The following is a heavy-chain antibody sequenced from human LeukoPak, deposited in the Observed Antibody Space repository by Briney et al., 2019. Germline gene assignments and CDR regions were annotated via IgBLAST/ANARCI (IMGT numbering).Heavy chain of an antibody. V-gene: IGHV3-23*01. CDR1: GFTFSSYA. CDR2: ISGSGGSK. D-gene: IGHD6-19*01. CDR3: AKGLGAVAGEAFDI. Sequence: PGGSLRLSCAASGFTFSSYAMSWVRQAPGKGLEWVSLISGSGGSKYYADSVKGRFTISRDNSKNTMYLQMNSLRAEDTAVYCCAKGLGAVAGEAFDIWGQGTTVTVSS. J-gene: IGHJ3*02.